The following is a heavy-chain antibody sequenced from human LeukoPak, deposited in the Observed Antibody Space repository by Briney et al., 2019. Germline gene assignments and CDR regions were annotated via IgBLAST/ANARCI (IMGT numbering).Heavy chain of an antibody. Sequence: GGSLRLSCAASGFTFSSYAMSWVRQAPGKGLEWVANIQQDGSEQYYVDSVKGRFTISRDNAKNSLYLQMNSLRAGDTAVYYCVTGPFDYWGQGTLVAVSS. D-gene: IGHD3-10*01. V-gene: IGHV3-7*01. CDR2: IQQDGSEQ. CDR1: GFTFSSYA. J-gene: IGHJ4*02. CDR3: VTGPFDY.